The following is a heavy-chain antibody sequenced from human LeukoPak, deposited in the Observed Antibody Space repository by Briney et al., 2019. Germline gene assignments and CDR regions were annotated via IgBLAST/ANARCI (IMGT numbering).Heavy chain of an antibody. D-gene: IGHD1-1*01. Sequence: GGSLRLSCAASGFTFTSYAMCWIRQAPGKGLDWVSAISGGGEDTYYADSVKGRFTISRDNSKNTLYLQMNSLRAEDTAIYYCAKPRAMTTGVGRYFDLWGRGTLVTVSS. CDR1: GFTFTSYA. V-gene: IGHV3-23*01. J-gene: IGHJ2*01. CDR3: AKPRAMTTGVGRYFDL. CDR2: ISGGGEDT.